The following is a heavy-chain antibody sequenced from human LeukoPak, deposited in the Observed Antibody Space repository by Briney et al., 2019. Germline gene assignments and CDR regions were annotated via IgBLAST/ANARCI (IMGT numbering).Heavy chain of an antibody. CDR1: GFTVSSSY. Sequence: PGESLRLSCAASGFTVSSSYMSWVRQAPGKGLEWVSYISSSGSTIYYADSVKGRFTISRDNAKNSLYLQMNSLRAEDTAVYYCARDDYAAGHDYWGQGTLVTVSS. D-gene: IGHD4-17*01. V-gene: IGHV3-11*04. CDR3: ARDDYAAGHDY. CDR2: ISSSGSTI. J-gene: IGHJ4*02.